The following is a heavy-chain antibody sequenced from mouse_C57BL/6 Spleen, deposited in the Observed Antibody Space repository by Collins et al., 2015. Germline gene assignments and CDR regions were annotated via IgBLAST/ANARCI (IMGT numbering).Heavy chain of an antibody. D-gene: IGHD4-1*01. Sequence: QVQLKESGPGLVAPSQSLSITCTVSGFSLTSYGVHWVRQPPGKGLEWLGVIWAGGSTNYNSALMSRLSISKDNSKSQVFLKMNSLQTDDTAMYYCAREAGTSGLAYWGQGTLVAVSA. CDR2: IWAGGST. J-gene: IGHJ3*01. V-gene: IGHV2-9*02. CDR1: GFSLTSYG. CDR3: AREAGTSGLAY.